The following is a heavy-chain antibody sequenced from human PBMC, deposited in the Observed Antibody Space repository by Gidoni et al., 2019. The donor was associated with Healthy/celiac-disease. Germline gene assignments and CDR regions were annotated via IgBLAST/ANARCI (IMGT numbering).Heavy chain of an antibody. V-gene: IGHV4-34*01. CDR3: ARLRITMVRGVPGYYGMDV. CDR2: INHSGST. D-gene: IGHD3-10*01. CDR1: GGSFSRYY. J-gene: IGHJ6*02. Sequence: QVQLQQWGAGLLKPSETLSLTCAVYGGSFSRYYWSWIRQPPGKGLEWIGEINHSGSTNYNPSLKSRVTISVDTSKNQFSLKLSSVTAADTAVYYCARLRITMVRGVPGYYGMDVWGQGTTVTVSS.